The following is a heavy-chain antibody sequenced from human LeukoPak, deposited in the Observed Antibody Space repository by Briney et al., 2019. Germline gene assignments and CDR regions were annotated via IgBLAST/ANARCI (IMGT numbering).Heavy chain of an antibody. D-gene: IGHD2-2*01. V-gene: IGHV1-2*02. CDR2: INPNSGGT. CDR3: ARDFAAQLRGYYYGMDV. J-gene: IGHJ6*02. Sequence: ASVKVSCKASGYTFTGYYMHWVRQAPGQGLEWVGWINPNSGGTNYAQKFQGRVTMTRDTSISTAYMELSRLRSDDTAVYYCARDFAAQLRGYYYGMDVWGQGTTVTVSS. CDR1: GYTFTGYY.